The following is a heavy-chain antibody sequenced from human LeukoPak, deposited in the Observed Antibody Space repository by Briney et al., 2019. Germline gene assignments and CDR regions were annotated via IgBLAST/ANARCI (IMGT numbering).Heavy chain of an antibody. CDR1: GYIFTTYY. J-gene: IGHJ4*02. Sequence: ASVKVSCKASGYIFTTYYIHWVRQAPGQGLEWMGWINPNNGDTNYVQKFQGRVTMTRDTSISTAYMELTRLRSDDTAVYYCAREGGYDILTGYQDYWGQGTLVTVSS. CDR3: AREGGYDILTGYQDY. CDR2: INPNNGDT. V-gene: IGHV1-2*02. D-gene: IGHD3-9*01.